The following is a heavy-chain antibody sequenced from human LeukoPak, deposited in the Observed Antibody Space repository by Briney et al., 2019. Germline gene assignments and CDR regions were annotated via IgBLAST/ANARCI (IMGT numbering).Heavy chain of an antibody. Sequence: GGSLTLTCAVSGGSFSSSDLWSWLQAPGKGLEWVSAISNSGGTTYYADSVKGRFTISRDNSKNTLYLQLNSLRAEDTAVYYCATAPEYGPVWPFDYWGQGALVTVSS. D-gene: IGHD6-6*01. CDR1: GGSFSSSD. V-gene: IGHV3-23*01. CDR3: ATAPEYGPVWPFDY. CDR2: ISNSGGTT. J-gene: IGHJ4*02.